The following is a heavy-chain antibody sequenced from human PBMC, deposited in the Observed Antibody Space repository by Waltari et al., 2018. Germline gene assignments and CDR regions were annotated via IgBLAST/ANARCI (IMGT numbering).Heavy chain of an antibody. CDR2: ILYCGVSK. CDR1: GFPFCTYG. D-gene: IGHD7-27*01. CDR3: AREPNTSLHGMDV. V-gene: IGHV3-33*05. J-gene: IGHJ6*02. Sequence: QVQLVESGGGVVQPGGSLRLSCAASGFPFCTYGMPWVRQAPGKGVEWVAVILYCGVSKSHADSVKGRFTISRDNSKNTLYLEMNSLRAEDTAVYYCAREPNTSLHGMDVWGQGTTVTVSS.